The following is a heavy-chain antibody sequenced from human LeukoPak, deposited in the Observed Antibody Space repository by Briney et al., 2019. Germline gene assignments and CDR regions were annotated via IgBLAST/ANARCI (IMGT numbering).Heavy chain of an antibody. CDR1: GYSFTSYW. D-gene: IGHD2-15*01. CDR3: ARLGYCRSSMCYSVDY. J-gene: IGHJ4*02. Sequence: GESLKISCKGSGYSFTSYWIGWVRQMPGKGLEWMGIIYPGDSDTRYSPSFQGQVTISADKSISTAYLQWSSLKASDTATYYCARLGYCRSSMCYSVDYWGQGTLVTVSS. CDR2: IYPGDSDT. V-gene: IGHV5-51*01.